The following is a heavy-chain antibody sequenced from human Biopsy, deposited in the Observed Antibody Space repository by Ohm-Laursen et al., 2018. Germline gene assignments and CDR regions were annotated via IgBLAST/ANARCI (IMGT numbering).Heavy chain of an antibody. Sequence: GTLSLTCPVSGGSISGSSWSWIRQAPGKGLGWIGYISYSRDTNYNPSLKSRITISVDTSKNQFSLKLTSVTAADTAVYYCAKHGSGWTGDDAFHIWGQGTMVTVSS. CDR2: ISYSRDT. V-gene: IGHV4-59*08. J-gene: IGHJ3*02. D-gene: IGHD6-19*01. CDR1: GGSISGSS. CDR3: AKHGSGWTGDDAFHI.